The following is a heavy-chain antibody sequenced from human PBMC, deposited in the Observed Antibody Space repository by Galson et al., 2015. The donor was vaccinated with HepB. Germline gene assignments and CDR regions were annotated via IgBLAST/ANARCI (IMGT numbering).Heavy chain of an antibody. V-gene: IGHV3-30-3*01. D-gene: IGHD3-22*01. Sequence: SLRLSCAGSGFPFSSYAMHWVRQAPGKGLEWVAVISYDGSNKFYADSVRGRFTISRDNSKNTVYLQMSGLRAEDTAVYYCEGHYDDSGDYYHTSSFDFWGQGTLFTASS. CDR2: ISYDGSNK. CDR3: EGHYDDSGDYYHTSSFDF. J-gene: IGHJ4*02. CDR1: GFPFSSYA.